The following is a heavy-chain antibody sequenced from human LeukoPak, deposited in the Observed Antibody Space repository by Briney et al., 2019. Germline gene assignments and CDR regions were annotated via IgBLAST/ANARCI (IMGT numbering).Heavy chain of an antibody. D-gene: IGHD4-17*01. CDR3: ARGAYVTTTWYYYYYMDV. J-gene: IGHJ6*03. Sequence: PGGSLRLSCAASGFTFDDYGMSWVRQAPGKGLEWVSGINWNGGSTGYADSVKGRFTISRDNAKNSLYLQMNSLRAEDTALYYCARGAYVTTTWYYYYYMDVWGKGTTVTVSS. CDR1: GFTFDDYG. V-gene: IGHV3-20*04. CDR2: INWNGGST.